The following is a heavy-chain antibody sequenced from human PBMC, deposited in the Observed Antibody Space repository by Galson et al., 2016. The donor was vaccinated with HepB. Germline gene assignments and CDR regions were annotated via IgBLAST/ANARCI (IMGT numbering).Heavy chain of an antibody. CDR1: GFTFSSYS. Sequence: SLRLSCAASGFTFSSYSMNWVRQAPGKGLEWVSSISSSSSYIYYADSVKGRFTISRDNAKNSLYLQMNSLRPEDTAVHYCARSKGYYYYAMDVWGQGTTVTVSS. CDR3: ARSKGYYYYAMDV. CDR2: ISSSSSYI. V-gene: IGHV3-21*01. J-gene: IGHJ6*02.